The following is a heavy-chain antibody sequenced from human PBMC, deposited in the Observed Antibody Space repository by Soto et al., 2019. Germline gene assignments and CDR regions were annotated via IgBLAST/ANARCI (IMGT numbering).Heavy chain of an antibody. CDR2: IIPIFGTA. Sequence: ASVKVSCKASGGTFSSYAISWVRQAPGPGLEWMGGIIPIFGTANYAQKFQGRVTITADESTSTAYMELSSLRSEDTAVYYCARSPQPGERNIVVVVAASRHYYYYGMDVWGQGTTVTAP. D-gene: IGHD2-15*01. CDR1: GGTFSSYA. CDR3: ARSPQPGERNIVVVVAASRHYYYYGMDV. J-gene: IGHJ6*02. V-gene: IGHV1-69*13.